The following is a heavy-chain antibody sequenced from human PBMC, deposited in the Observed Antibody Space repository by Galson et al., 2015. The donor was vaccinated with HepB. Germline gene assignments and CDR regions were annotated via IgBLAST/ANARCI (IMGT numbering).Heavy chain of an antibody. D-gene: IGHD6-19*01. V-gene: IGHV1-2*06. CDR2: INPNSGGT. Sequence: SVKVSCKASGYTFTGYYMHWVRQAPGQGLEWMGRINPNSGGTNYAQKFQGRVTMTRDTSISTAYMELSRLRSDDTAVYYCARVRGTGQWLVYWDFDYWGQGTLVTVSS. CDR3: ARVRGTGQWLVYWDFDY. CDR1: GYTFTGYY. J-gene: IGHJ4*02.